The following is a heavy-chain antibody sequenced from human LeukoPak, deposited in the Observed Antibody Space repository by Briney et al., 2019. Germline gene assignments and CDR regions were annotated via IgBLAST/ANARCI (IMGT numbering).Heavy chain of an antibody. V-gene: IGHV4-31*03. D-gene: IGHD6-19*01. Sequence: SQTLSLTCTVSGGSISSGGYYWSWIRQHPGKGLEWIGYIYYSGSTYYNPSLKSRVTISVDTSKNQFSLRLNSVTAADTAVYYCARDLVGSGRPFDYWGQGTLVTVSS. CDR2: IYYSGST. CDR3: ARDLVGSGRPFDY. J-gene: IGHJ4*02. CDR1: GGSISSGGYY.